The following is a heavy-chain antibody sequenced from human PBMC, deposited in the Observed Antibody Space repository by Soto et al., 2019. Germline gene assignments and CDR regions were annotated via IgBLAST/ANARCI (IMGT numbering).Heavy chain of an antibody. CDR3: AKSAGYSYGAYYGMDV. CDR2: ISGSGGST. CDR1: GFTFSSYA. V-gene: IGHV3-23*01. Sequence: GGSLRLSCAASGFTFSSYAMSWVRQAPGKGLEWVSAISGSGGSTYYADSVKGRFTISRDNSKNTPYLQMNSLRAEDTAVYYCAKSAGYSYGAYYGMDVWGQGTTVTVSS. J-gene: IGHJ6*02. D-gene: IGHD5-18*01.